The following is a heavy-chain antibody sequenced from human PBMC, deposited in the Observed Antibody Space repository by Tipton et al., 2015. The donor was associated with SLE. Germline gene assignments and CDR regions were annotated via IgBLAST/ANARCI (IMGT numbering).Heavy chain of an antibody. V-gene: IGHV4-59*11. Sequence: TLSLTCTVSGGSISSHYWSWIRQPPGKGLEWIGYIYYSGTTDYNPSLKSRVTISVDTSKNQFSLNLTSVTAEDTAVYYCAKDRDYGDYYYYGMDVWGQGTTVTVSS. CDR3: AKDRDYGDYYYYGMDV. D-gene: IGHD4-17*01. CDR2: IYYSGTT. J-gene: IGHJ6*02. CDR1: GGSISSHY.